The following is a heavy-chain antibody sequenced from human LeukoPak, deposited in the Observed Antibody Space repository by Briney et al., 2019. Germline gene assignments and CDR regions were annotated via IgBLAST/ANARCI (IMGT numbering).Heavy chain of an antibody. D-gene: IGHD2-15*01. CDR1: GFTFSSYA. Sequence: GGSLRLSCAASGFTFSSYAVNWVRQAPGKGLEWISTISGSDDSTYYADSVKGRFTISRDNSKNTLFLQMNTLRAEDTAIYYCAKDVDCGGANCFSSYYGMDVWGQGTTVTVSS. CDR2: ISGSDDST. V-gene: IGHV3-23*01. CDR3: AKDVDCGGANCFSSYYGMDV. J-gene: IGHJ6*02.